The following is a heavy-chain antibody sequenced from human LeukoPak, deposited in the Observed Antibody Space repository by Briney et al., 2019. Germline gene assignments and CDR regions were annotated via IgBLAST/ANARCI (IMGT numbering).Heavy chain of an antibody. D-gene: IGHD6-19*01. CDR1: GFTFSSYS. CDR3: AKALSGYSSGWSGDY. CDR2: ISWNSGSI. Sequence: GGSLRLSCAASGFTFSSYSMNWVRQAPGKGLEWVSGISWNSGSIGYADSVKGRFTISRDNAKNSLYLQMNSLRAEDTALYYCAKALSGYSSGWSGDYWGQGTLVTVSS. J-gene: IGHJ4*02. V-gene: IGHV3-9*01.